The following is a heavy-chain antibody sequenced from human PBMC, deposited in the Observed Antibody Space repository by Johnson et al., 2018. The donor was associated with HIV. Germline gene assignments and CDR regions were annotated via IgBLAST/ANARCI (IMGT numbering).Heavy chain of an antibody. CDR3: ARPGGDYSAFDI. D-gene: IGHD4-17*01. J-gene: IGHJ3*02. CDR1: GFTVSSNY. V-gene: IGHV3-66*04. CDR2: LYSGGST. Sequence: VQLVESGGGLVQPGGSLRVSCAASGFTVSSNYMSWVRQAPGKGLEWVSVLYSGGSTYYADSVQGRYTISRDNSKNTVYLQMNSLRAEDTAVYYCARPGGDYSAFDIWGQGTMVTVSS.